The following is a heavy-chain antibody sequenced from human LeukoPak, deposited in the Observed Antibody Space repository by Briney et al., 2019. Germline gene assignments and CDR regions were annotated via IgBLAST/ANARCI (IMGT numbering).Heavy chain of an antibody. Sequence: GGSLRLSCAASGFTFSTYAMHWVRQAPGKGLEWVSSISWNSGSIGYADSVKGRFTISRDNAKNSLYLQMNSLRAEDTALYYCAKDLAAAGLFDYWGQGTLVTVSS. J-gene: IGHJ4*02. D-gene: IGHD6-13*01. CDR1: GFTFSTYA. V-gene: IGHV3-9*01. CDR2: ISWNSGSI. CDR3: AKDLAAAGLFDY.